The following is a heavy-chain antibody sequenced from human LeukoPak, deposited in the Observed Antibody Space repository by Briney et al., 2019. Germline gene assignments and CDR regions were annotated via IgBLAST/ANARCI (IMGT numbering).Heavy chain of an antibody. Sequence: GASVKVSCKASGGTFSSYAISWVRQAPGQGLEWMGGITPIFGTANYAQKFQGRVTITADESTSTAYMALSSLRSEDTAVYYCARASRSSVWFDPWGQGTLVTVSS. CDR2: ITPIFGTA. CDR1: GGTFSSYA. J-gene: IGHJ5*02. CDR3: ARASRSSVWFDP. V-gene: IGHV1-69*13. D-gene: IGHD2-15*01.